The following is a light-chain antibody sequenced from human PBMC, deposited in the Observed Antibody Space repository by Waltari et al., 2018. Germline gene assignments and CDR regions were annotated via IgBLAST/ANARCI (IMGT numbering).Light chain of an antibody. J-gene: IGKJ2*01. CDR2: WAS. V-gene: IGKV4-1*01. CDR1: PSVVYSSNNKNY. Sequence: DIVMTQSPDSLAVSLGERATINCKSSPSVVYSSNNKNYLAWYQQKPGQPPKLLIYWASTRESGVPDRFSGSGSGTDFTLTISSLQAEDVAVYYCQQYYSTPQTFGQGTKLEIK. CDR3: QQYYSTPQT.